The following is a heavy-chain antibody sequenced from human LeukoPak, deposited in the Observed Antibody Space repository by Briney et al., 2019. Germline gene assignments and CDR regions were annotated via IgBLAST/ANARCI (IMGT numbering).Heavy chain of an antibody. CDR2: IKQDGSET. Sequence: GGSLRLSCAASGFTFSSYWMSWVRQAPGGGLECVANIKQDGSETYYVDSVEGRFTISRDNAKNSLYLQMNRLRAEDTAVDYCAREDAVLLWFGELLPNFDYWGQGTLVTVSS. J-gene: IGHJ4*02. D-gene: IGHD3-10*01. CDR1: GFTFSSYW. CDR3: AREDAVLLWFGELLPNFDY. V-gene: IGHV3-7*03.